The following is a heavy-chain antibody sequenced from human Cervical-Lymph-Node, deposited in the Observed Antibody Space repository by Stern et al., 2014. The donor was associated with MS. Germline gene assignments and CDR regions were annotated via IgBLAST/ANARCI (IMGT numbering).Heavy chain of an antibody. CDR3: ARDPAYDSSGYYSYFDY. Sequence: QVQLVQSGAEVKKPGASVKVSCKASGYTFTGYYMHWVRQAPGQGLEWMGRINPNSGGTNYAQKFQGRFTMTRDTSISTAYMELSRLRSDDTAVYYCARDPAYDSSGYYSYFDYWGQGTLVTVSS. CDR2: INPNSGGT. D-gene: IGHD3-22*01. J-gene: IGHJ4*02. V-gene: IGHV1-2*06. CDR1: GYTFTGYY.